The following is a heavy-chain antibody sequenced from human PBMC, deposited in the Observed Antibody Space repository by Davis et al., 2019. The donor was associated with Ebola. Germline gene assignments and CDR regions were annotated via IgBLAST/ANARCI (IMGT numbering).Heavy chain of an antibody. CDR1: GGSISPYY. V-gene: IGHV4-59*08. CDR3: ARSYGAAPFDY. CDR2: IYYSGST. Sequence: MPSETLSLTCTVPGGSISPYYWSWIRQPPGKGLEWIGYIYYSGSTKYNLSLKGRVAISVDTSKNQFSLKLSSVTAADNAVYYCARSYGAAPFDYWGQGTLVTVSS. D-gene: IGHD4/OR15-4a*01. J-gene: IGHJ4*02.